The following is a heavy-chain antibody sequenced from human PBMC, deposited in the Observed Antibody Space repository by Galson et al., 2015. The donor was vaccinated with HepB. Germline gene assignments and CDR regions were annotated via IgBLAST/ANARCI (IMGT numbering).Heavy chain of an antibody. CDR3: ANVVSSAHRAQHHLWQDRQSSSSP. CDR2: IFPRDSRV. J-gene: IGHJ5*02. CDR1: GYGFSAYW. D-gene: IGHD1-14*01. Sequence: QSGAEVKKSGESLRISCKGSGYGFSAYWIAWVRQTPGKGLEWMGIIFPRDSRVKYSPSFEGQITISADKSVNTAYLQWSSLRTSDTATYYCANVVSSAHRAQHHLWQDRQSSSSPWR. V-gene: IGHV5-51*01.